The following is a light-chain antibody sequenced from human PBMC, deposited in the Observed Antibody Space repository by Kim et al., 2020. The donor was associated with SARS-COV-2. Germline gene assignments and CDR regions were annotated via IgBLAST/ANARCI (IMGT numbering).Light chain of an antibody. CDR2: GAS. CDR1: QSVSSSY. CDR3: QQYGSSPPMYT. J-gene: IGKJ2*01. Sequence: EIVLTQSPGTLSLSPGERATLSCRASQSVSSSYLAWYQQKPGQAPRLLIYGASSRATGIPGRFSGSRSGTDFTLTISRLEPEDFAVYYCQQYGSSPPMYTFGQGTKLEI. V-gene: IGKV3-20*01.